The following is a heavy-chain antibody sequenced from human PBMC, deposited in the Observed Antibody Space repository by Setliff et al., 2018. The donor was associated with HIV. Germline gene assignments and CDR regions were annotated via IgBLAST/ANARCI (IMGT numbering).Heavy chain of an antibody. V-gene: IGHV3-7*01. Sequence: PGGSLRLSCAASRFDFNNYWMCWVRLAPGKGLEWVANIGQDGSEKNYVDSVKGRFTISRDNAKNSMDLQMNSLRAEDTAIYYCARKLRPGHGVDVWGQGTTVTVSS. D-gene: IGHD3-10*01. CDR3: ARKLRPGHGVDV. CDR1: RFDFNNYW. J-gene: IGHJ6*02. CDR2: IGQDGSEK.